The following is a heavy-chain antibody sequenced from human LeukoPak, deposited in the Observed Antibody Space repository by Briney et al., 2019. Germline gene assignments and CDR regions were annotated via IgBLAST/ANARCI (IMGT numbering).Heavy chain of an antibody. V-gene: IGHV3-11*04. CDR3: ARLFGLRASLHYYYYMDV. D-gene: IGHD1-26*01. Sequence: PGGSLRLSCAASGFTFSDYYMSWIRQVPGKGLEWVSYISSSGSTIYYADSVKGRFTISRDNAKNSMYLQMNSLRAEDTAVYYCARLFGLRASLHYYYYMDVWGKGTTVTISS. J-gene: IGHJ6*03. CDR1: GFTFSDYY. CDR2: ISSSGSTI.